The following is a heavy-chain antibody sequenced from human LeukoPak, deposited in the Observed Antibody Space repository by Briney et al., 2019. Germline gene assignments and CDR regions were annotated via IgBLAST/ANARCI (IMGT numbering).Heavy chain of an antibody. CDR2: IYYSGST. Sequence: PSETLSLTCTASGGSISSYYWSWIRQPPGKGLEWIGYIYYSGSTNYNPSLKSRVTISVDTSKNQFSLKLSSVTAADTAVYYCARVTPSLRIFGVGDAFDIWGQGTMVTVSS. J-gene: IGHJ3*02. V-gene: IGHV4-59*08. D-gene: IGHD3-3*01. CDR1: GGSISSYY. CDR3: ARVTPSLRIFGVGDAFDI.